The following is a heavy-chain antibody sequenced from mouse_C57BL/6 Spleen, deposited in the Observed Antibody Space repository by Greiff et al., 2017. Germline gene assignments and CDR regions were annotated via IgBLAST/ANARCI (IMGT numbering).Heavy chain of an antibody. CDR2: ISSGSSTI. CDR3: ADYSNFSY. CDR1: GFTFSDYG. V-gene: IGHV5-17*01. J-gene: IGHJ3*01. D-gene: IGHD2-5*01. Sequence: EVMLVESGGGLVKPGGSLKLSCAASGFTFSDYGMHWVRQAPEKGLEWVAYISSGSSTIYYADTVKGRFTISRDNAKNTLFLQMTSLRSEDTAMYYCADYSNFSYWGQGTLVTVSA.